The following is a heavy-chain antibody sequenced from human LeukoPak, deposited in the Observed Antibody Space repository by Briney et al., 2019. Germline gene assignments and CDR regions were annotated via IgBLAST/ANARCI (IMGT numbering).Heavy chain of an antibody. CDR3: ARSGSLTGYYLWFDP. CDR2: ISSSSSYT. Sequence: GGSLRLSCAASGFTFSDYYMSWIRQAPGKGLEWVSYISSSSSYTNYADSVKGRFTISRDNAKNSLCLQMNSLRAEDTAVYYCARSGSLTGYYLWFDPWGQGTLVTVSS. V-gene: IGHV3-11*06. J-gene: IGHJ5*02. CDR1: GFTFSDYY. D-gene: IGHD3-9*01.